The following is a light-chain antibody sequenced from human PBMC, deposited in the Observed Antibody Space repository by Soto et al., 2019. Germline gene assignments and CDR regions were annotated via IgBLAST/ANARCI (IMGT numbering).Light chain of an antibody. V-gene: IGLV2-14*01. CDR2: EVS. Sequence: QSALTQPASVSGSPGQSITISCTGSSSDVGGYNYVSWYQQHPGRAPKVMIYEVSNRPSGVSDRFSGSKSGNTASLTISGLQVEDEADYYCCSFTPTSSLVLFGGGTKLTVL. J-gene: IGLJ2*01. CDR3: CSFTPTSSLVL. CDR1: SSDVGGYNY.